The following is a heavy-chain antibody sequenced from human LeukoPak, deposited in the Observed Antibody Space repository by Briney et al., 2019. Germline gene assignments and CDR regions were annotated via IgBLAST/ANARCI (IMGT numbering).Heavy chain of an antibody. V-gene: IGHV1-3*01. CDR1: GYTFTKYV. CDR2: INAGNGDT. CDR3: ARDDCGDTCYPGGY. D-gene: IGHD2-21*01. Sequence: PVASVKVSCKASGYTFTKYVVHWVRQAPGQRPEWMGWINAGNGDTKYSQNFQDRATITRDTSANTAYMELSSLTSEDTALYYCARDDCGDTCYPGGYWGQGTLVTVSS. J-gene: IGHJ4*02.